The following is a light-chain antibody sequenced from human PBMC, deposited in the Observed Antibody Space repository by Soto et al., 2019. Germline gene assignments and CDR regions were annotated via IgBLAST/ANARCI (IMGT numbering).Light chain of an antibody. CDR3: QQSYSSPWT. CDR1: QSINSY. Sequence: DIQMTQSPSSLSASVGDRVTITCRASQSINSYLNWYPQKPGKAPKFLIYAASSLQSGVPSRFSGSGSGTDCTLTISSLQSEDCAAYYCQQSYSSPWTVGQGTKVEI. J-gene: IGKJ1*01. V-gene: IGKV1-39*01. CDR2: AAS.